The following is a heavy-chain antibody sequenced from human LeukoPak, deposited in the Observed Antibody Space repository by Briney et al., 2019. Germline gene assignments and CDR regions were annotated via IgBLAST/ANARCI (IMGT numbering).Heavy chain of an antibody. D-gene: IGHD3-22*01. CDR1: GYTFTSYY. V-gene: IGHV1-46*03. Sequence: ASVKVSCKASGYTFTSYYMHWVRQAPGQGLEWMGIINPSGGSTSYAQKFQGRVTMTRDTSTSTVYMELSSPRSEDTAVYYCARDHVVVIKSRAKGSAFDIWGQGTMVTVSS. CDR2: INPSGGST. J-gene: IGHJ3*02. CDR3: ARDHVVVIKSRAKGSAFDI.